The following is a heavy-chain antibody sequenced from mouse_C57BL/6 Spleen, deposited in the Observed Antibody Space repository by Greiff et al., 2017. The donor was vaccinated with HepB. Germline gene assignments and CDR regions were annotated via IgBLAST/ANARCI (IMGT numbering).Heavy chain of an antibody. CDR2: IDPSDSYT. J-gene: IGHJ2*01. Sequence: VQLQQPGAELVRPGTSVKLSCKASGYTFTSYWMHWVKQRPGQGLEWIGVIDPSDSYTNYNQKFKGKATLTVDTSSSTAYMQLSSLTSEDSAVYYCASGNYGYDYENYWGQGTTLTVSS. D-gene: IGHD2-4*01. CDR1: GYTFTSYW. CDR3: ASGNYGYDYENY. V-gene: IGHV1-59*01.